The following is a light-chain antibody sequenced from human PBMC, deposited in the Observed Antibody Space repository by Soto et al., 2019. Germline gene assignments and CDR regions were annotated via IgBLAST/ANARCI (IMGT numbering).Light chain of an antibody. CDR1: SSDVGSYNH. V-gene: IGLV2-18*02. CDR3: YSFTTSNTYV. CDR2: EVS. Sequence: QSALTQPPSVSGSPGQSVTISCSGTSSDVGSYNHVSWYQQAPGTAPKVMIYEVSNRPSGVPDRFSGSKSGNTASLTISGLQPEDEADYYCYSFTTSNTYVFGTGTKVTV. J-gene: IGLJ1*01.